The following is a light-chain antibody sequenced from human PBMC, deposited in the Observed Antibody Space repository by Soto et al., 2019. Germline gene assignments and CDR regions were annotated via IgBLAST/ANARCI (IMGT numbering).Light chain of an antibody. J-gene: IGLJ1*01. CDR1: SSDVGGYNY. CDR2: DVS. V-gene: IGLV2-14*03. CDR3: SSFTSKSTEV. Sequence: HSALTQPASVSGSPGQSITISCTGTSSDVGGYNYVSWYQQHPDKAPKLMMYDVSNRPSGVSNRFSGSKSGNTASLTISGLQSEDEADYFCSSFTSKSTEVFGTGTKLTVL.